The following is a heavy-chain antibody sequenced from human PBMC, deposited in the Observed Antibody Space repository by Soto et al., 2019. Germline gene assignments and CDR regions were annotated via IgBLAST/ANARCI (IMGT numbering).Heavy chain of an antibody. CDR1: GGSISSGGYY. CDR3: ARDRHYDILTGYLDYYGMDV. V-gene: IGHV4-31*03. Sequence: SETLSLTCTVSGGSISSGGYYWSWIRQHPGKGLEWIGYIYYSGSTYYNPSLKSRVTISVDTSKNQFSLKLSSVTAADTAVYYCARDRHYDILTGYLDYYGMDVWGQGTTVTVSS. J-gene: IGHJ6*02. CDR2: IYYSGST. D-gene: IGHD3-9*01.